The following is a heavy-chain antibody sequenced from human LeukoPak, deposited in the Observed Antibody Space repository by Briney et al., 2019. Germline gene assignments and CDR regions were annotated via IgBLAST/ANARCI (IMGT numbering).Heavy chain of an antibody. V-gene: IGHV4-34*01. CDR1: GGSFSGYY. CDR3: ASPRGYYYYMDV. J-gene: IGHJ6*03. CDR2: INHSGST. D-gene: IGHD3-10*01. Sequence: SETLSLTCAVYGGSFSGYYWSWIRQPPGKGLEWIGEINHSGSTNYNPSLKSRVTISVDTSKNQFSLNLSSVTAADTAVYYCASPRGYYYYMDVWGKGTTVTVSS.